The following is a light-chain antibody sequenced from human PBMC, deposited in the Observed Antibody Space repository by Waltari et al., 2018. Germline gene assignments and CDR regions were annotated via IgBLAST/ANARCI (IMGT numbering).Light chain of an antibody. CDR1: QSISSY. V-gene: IGKV1-39*01. Sequence: DIQMTQSPSSLSASVGDRVTITCRASQSISSYLNWYHQKPGKAPKLLIYAASSLQSGGPSRFSGSGSGTDFTLTISSLQPEDFATYYCQQSYSTPLTFGGGTKVEIK. CDR3: QQSYSTPLT. J-gene: IGKJ4*01. CDR2: AAS.